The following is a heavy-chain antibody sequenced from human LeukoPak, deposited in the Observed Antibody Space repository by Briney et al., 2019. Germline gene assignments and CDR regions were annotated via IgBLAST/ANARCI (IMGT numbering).Heavy chain of an antibody. CDR3: ARHPDYGDYVSDY. CDR1: GGTFSSYA. J-gene: IGHJ4*02. V-gene: IGHV1-69*04. D-gene: IGHD4-17*01. CDR2: IIPILGIA. Sequence: EASVKVSCKASGGTFSSYAISWVRQAPGQGLEWMGRIIPILGIANYAQKFQGRVTITADKSTSTAYMELSSLRSEDTAVYYCARHPDYGDYVSDYWGQGTLVTVSS.